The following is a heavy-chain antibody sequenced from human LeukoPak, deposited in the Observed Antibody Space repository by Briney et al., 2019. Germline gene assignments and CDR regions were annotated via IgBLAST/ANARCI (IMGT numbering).Heavy chain of an antibody. J-gene: IGHJ6*02. CDR1: GGSISSSSYY. CDR3: ARLTDCSSTSRYYYYYGMDV. CDR2: IYYSGST. D-gene: IGHD2-2*01. V-gene: IGHV4-39*01. Sequence: SETLSLTCTVSGGSISSSSYYWGWIRQPPGKGLEWIGSIYYSGSTYYNPSLKSRVTISVDTSKNQFSLKLSSVTAADTAVYYCARLTDCSSTSRYYYYYGMDVWGQGTTVTVSS.